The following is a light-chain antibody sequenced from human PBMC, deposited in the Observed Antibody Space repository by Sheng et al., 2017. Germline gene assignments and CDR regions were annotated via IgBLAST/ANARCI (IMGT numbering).Light chain of an antibody. CDR3: QQRSNWPPIT. J-gene: IGKJ3*01. Sequence: EIVLTQFPGTLSLSPGERATLSCRASQSVDSNYLAWYQQKPGQAPRLLIYGASSRATGIPSRFSGSGSGTDFTLTISRLEPEDFAVYYCQQRSNWPPITFGPGTKVDIK. CDR2: GAS. V-gene: IGKV3D-20*02. CDR1: QSVDSNY.